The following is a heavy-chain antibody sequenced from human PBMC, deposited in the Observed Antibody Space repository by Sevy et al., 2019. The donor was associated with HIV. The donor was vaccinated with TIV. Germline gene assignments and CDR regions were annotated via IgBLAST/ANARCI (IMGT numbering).Heavy chain of an antibody. J-gene: IGHJ3*02. CDR2: ISYDGSNK. CDR1: GFTFSSYA. D-gene: IGHD5-12*01. Sequence: GGSLRLSCAASGFTFSSYAMHWVRQAPGKGLEWVAVISYDGSNKYYADSVKGRFTISRDNSKNTLYLQMNSLRAEDTAVYYCARAEMATMPNAFDISGQRTLVTVSS. V-gene: IGHV3-30-3*01. CDR3: ARAEMATMPNAFDI.